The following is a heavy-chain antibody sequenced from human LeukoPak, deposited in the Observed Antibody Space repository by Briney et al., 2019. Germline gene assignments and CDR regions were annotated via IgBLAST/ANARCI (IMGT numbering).Heavy chain of an antibody. V-gene: IGHV4-61*02. D-gene: IGHD3-22*01. CDR2: IYTSGST. J-gene: IGHJ6*03. CDR3: ARGPYYYDSSGYYGVHYYYMDV. Sequence: PSETLSLTCTVSGGSISSGSYYGRWIRQPAGKGLEWIVRIYTSGSTNYNPSLKSRVTIAVDTSKNQFSLKLSSVTAADTAVYYCARGPYYYDSSGYYGVHYYYMDVWGKGTTVTVSS. CDR1: GGSISSGSYY.